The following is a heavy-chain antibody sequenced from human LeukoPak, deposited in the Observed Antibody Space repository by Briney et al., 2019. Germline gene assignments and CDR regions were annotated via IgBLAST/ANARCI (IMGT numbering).Heavy chain of an antibody. Sequence: GGSLRLSCAASGFTFSSYWMSWVRQAPGKGLEWVANIKQDGSEKYYVDSVKGRFTISRDNAKNSLYLQMNSLRAEDTALYYCAKDMGARYYGSRRRVGFDYWGQGTLVTVSS. CDR3: AKDMGARYYGSRRRVGFDY. CDR2: IKQDGSEK. J-gene: IGHJ4*02. CDR1: GFTFSSYW. V-gene: IGHV3-7*03. D-gene: IGHD3-22*01.